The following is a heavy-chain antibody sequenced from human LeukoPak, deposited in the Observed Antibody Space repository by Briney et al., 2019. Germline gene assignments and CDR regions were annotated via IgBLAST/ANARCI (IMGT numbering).Heavy chain of an antibody. CDR2: IYSGGST. V-gene: IGHV3-53*01. Sequence: PSETLSLTCTVSGGSISSGDYYWSWVRQAPGKGLEWVSVIYSGGSTYYADSVKGRFTISRDNSKNTLYLQMNSLRAEDTAVYYCASASTVAGTLLFDYWGQGTLVTVSS. CDR3: ASASTVAGTLLFDY. J-gene: IGHJ4*02. D-gene: IGHD6-19*01. CDR1: GGSISSGDYY.